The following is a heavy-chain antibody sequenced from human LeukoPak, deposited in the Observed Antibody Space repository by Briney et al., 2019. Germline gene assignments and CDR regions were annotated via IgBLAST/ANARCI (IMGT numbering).Heavy chain of an antibody. J-gene: IGHJ3*02. CDR2: ISAYNGNT. D-gene: IGHD3/OR15-3a*01. CDR1: GYTFTSYG. CDR3: ARVFRPSLTVFIRGAFDI. Sequence: ASVKVSCKASGYTFTSYGISWVRQAPGQGLEWMGWISAYNGNTNYAQKLQGRVTMTTDTSTSTAYMELRSLRSDDTAVYYCARVFRPSLTVFIRGAFDIWGQGTMVTVSS. V-gene: IGHV1-18*01.